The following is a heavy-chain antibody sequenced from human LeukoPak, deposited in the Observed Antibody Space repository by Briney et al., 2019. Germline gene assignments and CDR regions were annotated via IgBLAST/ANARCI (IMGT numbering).Heavy chain of an antibody. CDR3: ARDYSSGWYTVYFDY. CDR2: ISSSSSYI. J-gene: IGHJ4*02. Sequence: PGGSLRLSCVASGFAFSIYGMNWVRQAPGKGLEWVSSISSSSSYIYYADSVKGRFTISRDNAKNSLYLQMNSLRAEDTAVYYCARDYSSGWYTVYFDYWGQGTLVTVSS. V-gene: IGHV3-21*01. D-gene: IGHD6-19*01. CDR1: GFAFSIYG.